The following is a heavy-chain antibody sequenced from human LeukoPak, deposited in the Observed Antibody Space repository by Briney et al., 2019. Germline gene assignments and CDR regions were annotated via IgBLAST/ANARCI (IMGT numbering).Heavy chain of an antibody. Sequence: SETLSLTCAVYGGSFSGYYWSWIRQPPGKGLEWIGEINHSGRTNYNPSLKSRVTISLDTSKNQFSLKLSSVTAADTAVYYCARGVVGYCSGGSCYALDYWGQGTLVTVSS. CDR2: INHSGRT. V-gene: IGHV4-34*01. CDR3: ARGVVGYCSGGSCYALDY. CDR1: GGSFSGYY. J-gene: IGHJ4*02. D-gene: IGHD2-15*01.